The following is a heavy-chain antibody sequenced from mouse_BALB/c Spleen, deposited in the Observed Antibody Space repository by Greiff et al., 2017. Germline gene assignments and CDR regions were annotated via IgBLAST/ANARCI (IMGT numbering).Heavy chain of an antibody. CDR2: INPYNGDT. D-gene: IGHD1-1*01. Sequence: VQLQQSGPELVKPGASVKISCKASGYSFTCYFMNWVKQSHGKSLEWIGRINPYNGDTFYNQKFKGKATLTVDKSSSTAHMELLSLTSEDSAVYYCGRSGYYYGSSYCYAMDYWGQGTSVTVSS. CDR1: GYSFTCYF. J-gene: IGHJ4*01. CDR3: GRSGYYYGSSYCYAMDY. V-gene: IGHV1-37*01.